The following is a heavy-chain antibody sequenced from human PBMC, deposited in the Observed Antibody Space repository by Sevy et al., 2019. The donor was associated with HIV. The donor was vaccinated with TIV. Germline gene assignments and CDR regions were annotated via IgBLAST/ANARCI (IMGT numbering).Heavy chain of an antibody. D-gene: IGHD4-4*01. CDR2: IWYDGSDT. CDR1: GFIFSNHG. J-gene: IGHJ6*02. CDR3: ARDVDSNYYGIDA. V-gene: IGHV3-33*01. Sequence: GGSLRLSCAASGFIFSNHGMHWVRQAPGKGLEWVARIWYDGSDTYYGESVKGRFTISRDNSKNTVDLQMNSLRVEDTAVHYCARDVDSNYYGIDAWGQGTTVTVSS.